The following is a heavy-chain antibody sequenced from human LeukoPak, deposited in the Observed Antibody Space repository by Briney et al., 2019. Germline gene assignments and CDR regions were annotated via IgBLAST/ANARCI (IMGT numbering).Heavy chain of an antibody. D-gene: IGHD1-26*01. J-gene: IGHJ4*02. CDR1: GFTFSDSA. V-gene: IGHV3-73*01. Sequence: PGRSLSLSCAVSGFTFSDSAMLWVRQASGKGVESFGRIRSTANNYATAYAASLKGRFTISRDDSKNTAYLQMNSLKTEDTAVYYCTRSRDYSGSASTFFLDYWGQGTLVTVSS. CDR3: TRSRDYSGSASTFFLDY. CDR2: IRSTANNYAT.